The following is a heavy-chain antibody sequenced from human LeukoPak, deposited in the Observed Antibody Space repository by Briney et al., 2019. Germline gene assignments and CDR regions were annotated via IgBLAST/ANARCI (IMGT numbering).Heavy chain of an antibody. CDR3: ARQAPVGWFDS. CDR1: GGSISSYY. D-gene: IGHD1-26*01. Sequence: SETLSLTCTVSGGSISSYYWSWIRQPPGKGLEWIGYIYYSGSTNYNPSLKSRVTISVDTSKNQFSLKLSSVTAADTAVYYCARQAPVGWFDSWGQGTLVTVSS. CDR2: IYYSGST. J-gene: IGHJ5*01. V-gene: IGHV4-59*08.